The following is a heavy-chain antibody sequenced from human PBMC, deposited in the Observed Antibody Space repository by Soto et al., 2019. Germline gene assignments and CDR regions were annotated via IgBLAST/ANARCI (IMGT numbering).Heavy chain of an antibody. J-gene: IGHJ4*02. V-gene: IGHV3-23*01. CDR3: AKGSRGNRGGPDY. CDR2: LTGSGSAT. Sequence: EVQLLESGGSLVQPGGSLRLSCAASGFNFSFYAMSWVRQAPGKGLEWVSGLTGSGSATYYAASVEGRFTISRDNSKNTRYLKMNSLRAEDTPIYYCAKGSRGNRGGPDYGGRGPPFTFPS. D-gene: IGHD1-1*01. CDR1: GFNFSFYA.